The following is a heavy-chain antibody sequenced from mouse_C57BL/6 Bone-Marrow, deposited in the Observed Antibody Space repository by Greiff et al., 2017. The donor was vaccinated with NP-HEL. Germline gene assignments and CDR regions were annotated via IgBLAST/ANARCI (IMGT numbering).Heavy chain of an antibody. J-gene: IGHJ1*03. Sequence: EVKVVESGGGLVKPGGSLKLSCAASGFTFSSYAMSWVRQTPEKRLEWVATISDGGSYTYYPDNVKGRFTLSRDNAKNNLYLQMSHLKSEDTAMYYCARRGITTVVARGWYFDVWGTGTTVTVSS. V-gene: IGHV5-4*03. CDR3: ARRGITTVVARGWYFDV. D-gene: IGHD1-1*01. CDR1: GFTFSSYA. CDR2: ISDGGSYT.